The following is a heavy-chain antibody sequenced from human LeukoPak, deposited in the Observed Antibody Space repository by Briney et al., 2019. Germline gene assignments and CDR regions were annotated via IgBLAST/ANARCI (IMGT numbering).Heavy chain of an antibody. J-gene: IGHJ4*02. V-gene: IGHV1-8*03. D-gene: IGHD2-15*01. CDR3: ARGVPYCSGVSCPLGY. CDR2: MNPNTGNT. Sequence: ASVKVSCKASGYTFTSYDIYWVRQATGQGLEWMGWMNPNTGNTGYAQKFQGRVTITRNTSISTAYMELSSLRSEDTAVYYCARGVPYCSGVSCPLGYWGQGTLVTVSS. CDR1: GYTFTSYD.